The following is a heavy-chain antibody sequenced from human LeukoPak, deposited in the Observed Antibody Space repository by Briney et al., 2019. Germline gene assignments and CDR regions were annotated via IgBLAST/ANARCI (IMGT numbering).Heavy chain of an antibody. CDR2: INPSGGST. V-gene: IGHV1-46*01. CDR3: ARESDSSGHSDWFDP. CDR1: GYTFTSYY. Sequence: ASVKVSCKASGYTFTSYYMHWVRQAPGQGLEWMGIINPSGGSTSYAQKFQGRVTTTRDTSTSTVYMELSSLRSKDTAVYYCARESDSSGHSDWFDPWGQGTLVTVSS. J-gene: IGHJ5*02. D-gene: IGHD3-22*01.